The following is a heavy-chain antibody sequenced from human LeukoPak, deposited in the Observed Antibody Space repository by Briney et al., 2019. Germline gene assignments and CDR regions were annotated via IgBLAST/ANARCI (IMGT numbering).Heavy chain of an antibody. CDR1: GFIFSIYS. D-gene: IGHD6-19*01. Sequence: PGGSLRLSCAASGFIFSIYSMHWVRQAPGKGLEWVAVTSYDGRYDYYEDSVKGRFAISRDNSKNILYLQMNNLRAEDTAVYYCAKDLGIDSSGWYRDNYYYYGMDVWGQGTTVTVSS. J-gene: IGHJ6*02. CDR3: AKDLGIDSSGWYRDNYYYYGMDV. CDR2: TSYDGRYD. V-gene: IGHV3-30*18.